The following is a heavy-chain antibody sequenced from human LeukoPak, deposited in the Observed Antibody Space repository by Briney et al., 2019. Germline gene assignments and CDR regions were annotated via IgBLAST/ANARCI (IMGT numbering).Heavy chain of an antibody. V-gene: IGHV3-21*04. CDR3: ARASWISTADAVC. CDR1: GFTYRRYS. Sequence: PGGSLRLSCVASGFTYRRYSMNWVRQAPGKGLEWVSTISSGSDYIYHADSVRGRFTISRDNARNSLYLQMNSLRAEDTAIYYCARASWISTADAVCWGQGTQVTVSS. J-gene: IGHJ4*02. D-gene: IGHD2-2*03. CDR2: ISSGSDYI.